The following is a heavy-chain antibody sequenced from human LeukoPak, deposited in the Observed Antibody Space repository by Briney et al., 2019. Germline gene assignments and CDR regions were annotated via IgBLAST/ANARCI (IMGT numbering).Heavy chain of an antibody. CDR3: AKDNWITVTYFDY. CDR1: GFTFDDYA. J-gene: IGHJ4*02. Sequence: PGGSLRLSCAASGFTFDDYAMHWVRQAPGKGLEWVSGISWNSGSIGYADSVEGRFTISRDNAKNSLYLQMNSLRAEDTALYYCAKDNWITVTYFDYWGQGTLVTVSS. CDR2: ISWNSGSI. D-gene: IGHD4-17*01. V-gene: IGHV3-9*01.